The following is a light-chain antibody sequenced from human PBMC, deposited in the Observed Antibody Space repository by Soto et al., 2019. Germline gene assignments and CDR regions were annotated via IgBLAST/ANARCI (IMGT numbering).Light chain of an antibody. J-gene: IGKJ1*01. CDR1: QSVSSTF. CDR3: XQFDSSVT. Sequence: EIVLTQSPGSLSLSPGERATLSCRASQSVSSTFFAWYQQRPGQAPRLLMYGASSRATGIPERFSGSGSGTXXXXXXXRLEPXDXXVYYXXQFDSSVTFGQGTKVEIK. CDR2: GAS. V-gene: IGKV3-20*01.